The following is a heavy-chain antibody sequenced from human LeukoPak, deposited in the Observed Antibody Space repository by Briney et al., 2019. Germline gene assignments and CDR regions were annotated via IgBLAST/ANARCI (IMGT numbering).Heavy chain of an antibody. CDR3: ARDRLVFGLLGHYYYYGMDV. CDR2: IYYSGST. V-gene: IGHV4-61*01. J-gene: IGHJ6*04. Sequence: SETLSLTCTVSGGSVSSGSYYWSWIRQPPGKGLEWIGYIYYSGSTKYNPSLKSRVTISVDTSKNQFSLKLSSVTAADTAVYYCARDRLVFGLLGHYYYYGMDVWGKGTTVTVSS. D-gene: IGHD2-21*02. CDR1: GGSVSSGSYY.